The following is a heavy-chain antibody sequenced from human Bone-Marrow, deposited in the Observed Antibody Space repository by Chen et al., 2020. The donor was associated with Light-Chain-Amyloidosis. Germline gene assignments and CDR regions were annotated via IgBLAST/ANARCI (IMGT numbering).Heavy chain of an antibody. CDR2: INTYNGNT. V-gene: IGHV1-18*04. CDR3: ARDGSGTWFDP. Sequence: QVQLVQSGAEVKKPGASVTVSCKTSGYTFTSYGINWARQAPGQGLEWMGWINTYNGNTQFAQKFQGRVTLTTDTSTSTAYMELRTLRSDDTAVYYCARDGSGTWFDPWGQGTPVTVSS. J-gene: IGHJ5*02. CDR1: GYTFTSYG. D-gene: IGHD1-26*01.